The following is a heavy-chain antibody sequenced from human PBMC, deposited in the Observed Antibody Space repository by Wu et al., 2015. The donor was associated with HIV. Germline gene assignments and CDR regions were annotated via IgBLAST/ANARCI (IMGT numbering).Heavy chain of an antibody. CDR2: ISAYNGNT. CDR3: ARDTGYCSSTSCYAPYDAFDI. D-gene: IGHD2-2*01. J-gene: IGHJ3*02. V-gene: IGHV1-18*01. Sequence: QVQLVQSGAEVKKPGASVKVSCKASGYTFTSYGISWVRQAPGQGLEWMGWISAYNGNTNYAQKLQGRVTMTTDTSTSTAYMELRSLRSDDTAVYYCARDTGYCSSTSCYAPYDAFDIWGQGTMVTVSS. CDR1: GYTFTSYG.